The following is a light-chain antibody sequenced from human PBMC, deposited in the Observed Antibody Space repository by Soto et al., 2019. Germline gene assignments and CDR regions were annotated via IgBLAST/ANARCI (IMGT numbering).Light chain of an antibody. CDR1: SSNIGAGYD. Sequence: QSVLTQPPSVSGAPGQRVTISCTGSSSNIGAGYDVHWYQQLPGTAPKLLIYVNSNRPSGVPDRFSGSKSGTSASLAITGLQAEDEADYYCQSHDSSLSAVVFGGGTKVTVL. J-gene: IGLJ2*01. CDR3: QSHDSSLSAVV. CDR2: VNS. V-gene: IGLV1-40*01.